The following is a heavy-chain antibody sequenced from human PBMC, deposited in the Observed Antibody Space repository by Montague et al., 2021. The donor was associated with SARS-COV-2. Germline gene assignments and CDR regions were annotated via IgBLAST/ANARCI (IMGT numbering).Heavy chain of an antibody. CDR2: INSDGSST. J-gene: IGHJ6*02. CDR1: GFTFSSYW. V-gene: IGHV3-74*01. CDR3: ARVYYDFWSGSTANWYYGMDV. D-gene: IGHD3-3*01. Sequence: SLRLSCAASGFTFSSYWMHWVRQAPGKGLVWVSRINSDGSSTSYADSVKGRFTISRDNAKNTLYLQMNSLRAEDTAVYYCARVYYDFWSGSTANWYYGMDVWGQGPTVTVSS.